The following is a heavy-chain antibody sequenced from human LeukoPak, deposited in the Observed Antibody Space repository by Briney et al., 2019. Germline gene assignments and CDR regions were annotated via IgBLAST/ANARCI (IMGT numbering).Heavy chain of an antibody. CDR2: INHSGST. V-gene: IGHV4-34*01. CDR1: GGSFSGYY. CDR3: ARGAGKAIAAAPYPFDY. Sequence: SETLSLTCAVYGGSFSGYYWSWIRQPPGKGLEWIGEINHSGSTNYNPCLESRVTISVDTSKNQFSLKLSSVTAADTAVYYCARGAGKAIAAAPYPFDYWGQGTLVTVSS. D-gene: IGHD6-13*01. J-gene: IGHJ4*02.